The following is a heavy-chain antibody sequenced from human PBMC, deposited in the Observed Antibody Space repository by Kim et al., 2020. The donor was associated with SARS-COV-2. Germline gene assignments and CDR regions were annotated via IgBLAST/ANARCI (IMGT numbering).Heavy chain of an antibody. CDR2: INAGNGNT. CDR3: ARDQRRYNWNYQRYYYYGMDV. J-gene: IGHJ6*02. Sequence: ASVKVSCKASGYTFTSYAMHWVRQAPGQRLEWMGWINAGNGNTKYSQKFQGRVTITRDTSASTAYMELSSLRSEDTAVYYCARDQRRYNWNYQRYYYYGMDVWGQGTTVTVSS. V-gene: IGHV1-3*01. CDR1: GYTFTSYA. D-gene: IGHD1-7*01.